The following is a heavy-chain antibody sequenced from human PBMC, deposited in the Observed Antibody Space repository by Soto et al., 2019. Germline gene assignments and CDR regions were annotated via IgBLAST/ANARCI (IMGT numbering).Heavy chain of an antibody. CDR3: ARDIGTYYYGSGSYYNYYMDV. CDR2: INPNSGGT. V-gene: IGHV1-2*04. J-gene: IGHJ6*03. D-gene: IGHD3-10*01. Sequence: ASVKVSCKASGYTFTGYYMHWVRQAPGQGLEWMGWINPNSGGTNYAQKFQGWVTMTRDTSISTAYMELSRLRSDDTAVYYCARDIGTYYYGSGSYYNYYMDVWGKGTTVTVSS. CDR1: GYTFTGYY.